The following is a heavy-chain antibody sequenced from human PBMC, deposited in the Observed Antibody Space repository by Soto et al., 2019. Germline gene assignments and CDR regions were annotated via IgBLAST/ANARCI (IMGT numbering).Heavy chain of an antibody. Sequence: PSGTXALTWSVSGCPITCNYLALVRHHPGKGLELIGYLDHQGYSNYSPSLRSRVSMSIDKSKNQLSLKVHSVTAADTPVYYCARVPVPRYFDWLEPWAKGTLVT. CDR3: ARVPVPRYFDWLEP. D-gene: IGHD3-9*01. V-gene: IGHV4-59*01. J-gene: IGHJ4*02. CDR2: LDHQGYS. CDR1: GCPITCNY.